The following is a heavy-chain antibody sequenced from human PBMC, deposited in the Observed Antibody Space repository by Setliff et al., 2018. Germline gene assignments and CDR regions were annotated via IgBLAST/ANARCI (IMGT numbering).Heavy chain of an antibody. CDR2: INPDSGGT. CDR1: GYTFTDYY. Sequence: ASVKVSCKASGYTFTDYYMHWVRQAPGQGLEWVGRINPDSGGTNYAQKFQGRVTMTRDTSISTAYMELSRLRSDDTAVYYCARTYYYASSGYRGYYYYLDVWGKGTTVTVSS. D-gene: IGHD3-22*01. J-gene: IGHJ6*03. CDR3: ARTYYYASSGYRGYYYYLDV. V-gene: IGHV1-2*06.